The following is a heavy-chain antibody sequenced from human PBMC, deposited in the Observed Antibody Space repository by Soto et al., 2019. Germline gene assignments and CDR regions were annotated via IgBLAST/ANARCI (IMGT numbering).Heavy chain of an antibody. CDR1: GDSISTYY. Sequence: KSXGTLSLTCSVSGDSISTYYWSGIRQSSGKGLEWIGRTYISGDTNYNPSLKSRVTMSVDTSKNQLSLKLRSVTAADTAVYYCAREYTETVDGPTPFYFDYWGQGTPVTVSS. D-gene: IGHD6-19*01. CDR2: TYISGDT. V-gene: IGHV4-4*07. CDR3: AREYTETVDGPTPFYFDY. J-gene: IGHJ4*02.